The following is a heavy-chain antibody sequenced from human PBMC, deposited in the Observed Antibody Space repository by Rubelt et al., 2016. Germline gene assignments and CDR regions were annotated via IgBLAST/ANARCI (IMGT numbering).Heavy chain of an antibody. CDR3: ARGGVAARPFDY. CDR2: INHSGST. V-gene: IGHV4-34*01. J-gene: IGHJ4*02. D-gene: IGHD6-6*01. Sequence: QVQLQQWGAGLLKPSETLSLTCAVYGGSFSGYYWSWIRQPPGKGLEWIGEINHSGSTNYNPSLKSRGTISVDTSKNQFSLKLSSVTAADTAVYYCARGGVAARPFDYWGQGTLVTASS. CDR1: GGSFSGYY.